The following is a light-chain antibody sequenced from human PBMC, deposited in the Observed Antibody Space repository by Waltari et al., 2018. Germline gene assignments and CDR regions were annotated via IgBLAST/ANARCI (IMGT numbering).Light chain of an antibody. CDR2: DAS. J-gene: IGKJ4*01. CDR3: QQYKYWPPLT. Sequence: EIVMTQSPVTLSVSLGERATLSCRASQSVSSDLAWYQQKPGQAPRLLIYDASTRAAGLAARFSASGSGTEFTLTISSLQSEDFAVYYCQQYKYWPPLTFGGGTKVEIK. CDR1: QSVSSD. V-gene: IGKV3-15*01.